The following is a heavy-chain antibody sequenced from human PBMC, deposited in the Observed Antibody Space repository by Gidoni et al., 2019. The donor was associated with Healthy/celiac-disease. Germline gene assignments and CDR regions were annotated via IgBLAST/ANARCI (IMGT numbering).Heavy chain of an antibody. CDR2: INTNSGGT. D-gene: IGHD3-16*01. V-gene: IGHV1-2*02. CDR3: ARDSGSVGLGGEYVIY. Sequence: QVQLVQSGSEVKKPGASVKVSCKASGYTFTGYYMPWVRQAPGQGLEWMGWINTNSGGTNYAQKFQGRVTMTRDTSSSTADMEMSRLRSDDTAVYYCARDSGSVGLGGEYVIYWGQGTLVTVSS. CDR1: GYTFTGYY. J-gene: IGHJ4*02.